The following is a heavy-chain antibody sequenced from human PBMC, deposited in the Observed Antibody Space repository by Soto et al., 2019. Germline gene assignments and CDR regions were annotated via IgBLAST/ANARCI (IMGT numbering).Heavy chain of an antibody. J-gene: IGHJ3*02. V-gene: IGHV1-2*02. Sequence: GASVKVSCKASGYTFTGYYMHWVRQAPGQGLEWMGWIHPNSGGTNYAQKFQGRVTMTRDTSISTAYMELSRLRSDDTAVYYCARVDCSSTSCYAPRRAFDIWGQGTMVTVSS. D-gene: IGHD2-2*01. CDR2: IHPNSGGT. CDR3: ARVDCSSTSCYAPRRAFDI. CDR1: GYTFTGYY.